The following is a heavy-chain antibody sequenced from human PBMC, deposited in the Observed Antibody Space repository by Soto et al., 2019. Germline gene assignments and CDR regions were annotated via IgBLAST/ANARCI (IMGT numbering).Heavy chain of an antibody. CDR3: ARRTAAGGLVDC. CDR2: INSDGSST. Sequence: GGSLRLSCAASGFTFSGYWMHWVRQVPGKGLVWVSCINSDGSSTTYADSVKGRFTTSRDNAKNTVYLQMNSLRAEDTAMYYCARRTAAGGLVDCWGQGTLVTVSS. D-gene: IGHD6-13*01. CDR1: GFTFSGYW. V-gene: IGHV3-74*01. J-gene: IGHJ4*02.